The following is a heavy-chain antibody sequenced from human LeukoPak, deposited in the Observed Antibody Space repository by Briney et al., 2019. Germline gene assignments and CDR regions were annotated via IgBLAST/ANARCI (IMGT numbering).Heavy chain of an antibody. Sequence: GGSLRLSCVGSGFAFSSYSMNWVRQAPGKGLEWVSSISSSSSYIYYADSVKGRFTISRDNAKNSLYLQMNSLRAEDTAVYYCATNSPARSMVRGVIPYYYYYYYMDVWGKGTTVTISS. J-gene: IGHJ6*03. D-gene: IGHD3-10*01. CDR3: ATNSPARSMVRGVIPYYYYYYYMDV. V-gene: IGHV3-21*04. CDR2: ISSSSSYI. CDR1: GFAFSSYS.